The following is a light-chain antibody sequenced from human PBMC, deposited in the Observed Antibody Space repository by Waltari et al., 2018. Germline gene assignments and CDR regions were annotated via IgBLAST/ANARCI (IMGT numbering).Light chain of an antibody. V-gene: IGKV3-20*01. CDR2: HAS. Sequence: LVLMQSQCTLSLSPGYRATLSCRDSQSIGIYLVCDQQTSGQAPRLLMYHASSRATGNPDTFCDSWSGRDFSLTITRLESEYFAVYYCQEYELLSETFGQGTKVEIK. CDR3: QEYELLSET. J-gene: IGKJ1*01. CDR1: QSIGIY.